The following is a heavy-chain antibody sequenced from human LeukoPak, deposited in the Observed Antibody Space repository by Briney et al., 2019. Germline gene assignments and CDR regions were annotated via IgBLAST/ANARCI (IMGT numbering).Heavy chain of an antibody. D-gene: IGHD3-22*01. J-gene: IGHJ4*02. V-gene: IGHV3-7*01. CDR2: IKQDGSEK. CDR1: GFTFSNYW. CDR3: ARVDDSSGFDY. Sequence: GGSLRLSCAASGFTFSNYWMSWVRQAPGKGLEWVANIKQDGSEKYYVDSVKGRFTISRDNAKNSLYLQMNSLRAEDTAVYYCARVDDSSGFDYWGQGTLVTVSS.